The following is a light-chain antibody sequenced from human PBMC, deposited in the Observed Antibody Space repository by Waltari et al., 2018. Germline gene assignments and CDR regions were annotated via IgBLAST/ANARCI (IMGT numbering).Light chain of an antibody. Sequence: QSALTQPASVSGSPGQSITISCTGTSSDVGGHPYVSSYQQHPGEAPKLIIYDVSSRPSGVSPRSSASRSRNTASLTISGLRTEDEADYYCSSYSSVTNVVFGGGTKLTVL. V-gene: IGLV2-14*01. CDR3: SSYSSVTNVV. CDR1: SSDVGGHPY. J-gene: IGLJ2*01. CDR2: DVS.